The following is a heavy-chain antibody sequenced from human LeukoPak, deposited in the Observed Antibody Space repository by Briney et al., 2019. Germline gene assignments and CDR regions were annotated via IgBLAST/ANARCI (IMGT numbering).Heavy chain of an antibody. J-gene: IGHJ4*02. V-gene: IGHV4-59*01. CDR2: IYYSGST. CDR1: GGSISSYY. Sequence: PSETLSLTCTVSGGSISSYYWSWIRQPPGKGLEWIGYIYYSGSTNYNPSLKSRVTISVDTSKNQFSLKLSSVTAAATAVYYGARGRLARDYFDSWGQGTLVTVSS. D-gene: IGHD1-26*01. CDR3: ARGRLARDYFDS.